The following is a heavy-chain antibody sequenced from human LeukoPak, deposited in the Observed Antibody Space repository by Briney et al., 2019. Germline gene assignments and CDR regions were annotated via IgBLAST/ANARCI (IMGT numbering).Heavy chain of an antibody. D-gene: IGHD3-10*01. CDR2: IYYSGST. J-gene: IGHJ5*02. Sequence: SETLSLTCTVSGGSISGSSYYWGWIRQPPGKGLEWIVSIYYSGSTYYNPSLKSRVTISVDTSKSQFSLRLSSVTAADTAAYYCARLTMVRGIIGLDPWGQGTLVTVSS. CDR3: ARLTMVRGIIGLDP. CDR1: GGSISGSSYY. V-gene: IGHV4-39*01.